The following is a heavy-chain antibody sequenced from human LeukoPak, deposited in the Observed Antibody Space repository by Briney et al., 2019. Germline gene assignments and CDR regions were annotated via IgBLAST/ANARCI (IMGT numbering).Heavy chain of an antibody. CDR3: ARDEGSGFDY. Sequence: GGSLRLSCAASGFTFSSYSMNWVRQAPGKGLEGVSSISSSSSYIYYADSVKGRFTISRDNAKNSLYLQMNSLRAEDTAVYYCARDEGSGFDYWGQGTLVTVSS. J-gene: IGHJ4*02. CDR1: GFTFSSYS. CDR2: ISSSSSYI. V-gene: IGHV3-21*01. D-gene: IGHD2-15*01.